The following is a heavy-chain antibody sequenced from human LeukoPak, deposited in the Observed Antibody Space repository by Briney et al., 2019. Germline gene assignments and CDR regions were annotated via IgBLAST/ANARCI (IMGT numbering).Heavy chain of an antibody. CDR3: ARRAISSHY. J-gene: IGHJ4*02. Sequence: SETLSLTCTVSGGSISSGSYYWGWIRQPPGKGLEWIGSIYYSGSTYYNPSLKSRVTISVDTSKNQFSLKLSSVTAADTAVYYCARRAISSHYWGQGTLVTVSS. V-gene: IGHV4-39*01. CDR2: IYYSGST. D-gene: IGHD3-9*01. CDR1: GGSISSGSYY.